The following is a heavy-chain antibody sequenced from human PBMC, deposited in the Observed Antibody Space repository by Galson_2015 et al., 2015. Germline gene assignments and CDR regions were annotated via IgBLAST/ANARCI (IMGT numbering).Heavy chain of an antibody. D-gene: IGHD3-22*01. J-gene: IGHJ5*02. Sequence: SLRLSCAASGFTFDDYTMHWVRQAPGKGLEWVSLISWDGGSTYYADSVKGRFTISRDNSKNSLYLQMNSLRTEDTALYYCAKDKGSGYSNWFDPWGRGTLVTVSS. CDR3: AKDKGSGYSNWFDP. CDR1: GFTFDDYT. V-gene: IGHV3-43*01. CDR2: ISWDGGST.